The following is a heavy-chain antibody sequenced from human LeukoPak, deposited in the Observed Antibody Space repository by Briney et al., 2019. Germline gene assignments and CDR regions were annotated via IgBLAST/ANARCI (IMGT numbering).Heavy chain of an antibody. Sequence: PGGSLRLSCAASGFTFDDYGMSWVRQAPGKGLEWVSGINWNGGSTGYADSVKGRFTISRDNAKNSLYLQMNSLRAEDTAFYYCARTGRAAAGNWFDPWGQGTLVTVSS. V-gene: IGHV3-20*04. J-gene: IGHJ5*02. CDR1: GFTFDDYG. D-gene: IGHD6-13*01. CDR3: ARTGRAAAGNWFDP. CDR2: INWNGGST.